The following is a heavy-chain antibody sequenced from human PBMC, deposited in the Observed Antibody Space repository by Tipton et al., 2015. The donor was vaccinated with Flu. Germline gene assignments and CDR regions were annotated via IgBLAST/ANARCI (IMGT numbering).Heavy chain of an antibody. J-gene: IGHJ4*02. V-gene: IGHV3-21*01. CDR3: ARARDGYNTGQDN. D-gene: IGHD5-24*01. Sequence: SLRLSCVGSGFTFSTYTMNWVRQAAGKGLQWVASISSRSSYIYQADSMKGRFTISRDNAKNSLYLQMSSLRVDDTAVYYCARARDGYNTGQDNWGQGTLVTVSS. CDR2: ISSRSSYI. CDR1: GFTFSTYT.